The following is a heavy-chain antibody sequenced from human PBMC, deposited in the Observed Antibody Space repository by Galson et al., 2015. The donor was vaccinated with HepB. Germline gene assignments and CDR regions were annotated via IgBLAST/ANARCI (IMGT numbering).Heavy chain of an antibody. V-gene: IGHV3-30*18. CDR2: ISYDGSNK. D-gene: IGHD6-13*01. CDR3: ANFESIAAAGMRPNASYMDV. CDR1: GFTFGSYG. Sequence: SLRLSCAASGFTFGSYGMHWVRQAPGKGLEWVAVISYDGSNKYYADSVKGRFTISRDNSKNTLYLQMNSLRAEDTAVYYCANFESIAAAGMRPNASYMDVWGKGTTVTVSS. J-gene: IGHJ6*03.